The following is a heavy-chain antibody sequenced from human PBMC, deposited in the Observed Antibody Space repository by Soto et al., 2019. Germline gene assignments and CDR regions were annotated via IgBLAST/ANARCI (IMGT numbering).Heavy chain of an antibody. V-gene: IGHV4-39*01. J-gene: IGHJ4*02. Sequence: SETLSLTCTVSGGSISSSSYYWGWIRQPPGKGLEWIGSIYYSGSTYYNPSLKSRVTISVDTSKNQFSLKLSSVTAADTAVYYCARDTVTTYEGWGQGTLVTVSS. CDR1: GGSISSSSYY. CDR2: IYYSGST. CDR3: ARDTVTTYEG. D-gene: IGHD4-17*01.